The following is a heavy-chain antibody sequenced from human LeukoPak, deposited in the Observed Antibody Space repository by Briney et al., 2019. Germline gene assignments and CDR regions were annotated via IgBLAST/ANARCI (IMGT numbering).Heavy chain of an antibody. J-gene: IGHJ4*02. CDR3: ATDGAAWSRSY. D-gene: IGHD2-8*02. V-gene: IGHV3-21*01. CDR2: ISRGSTSI. Sequence: PGASLRLSCAASGFTFSTYGMTWVRQAPGKGLEWVSTISRGSTSIYYADSVKGRFTISRDDAKNSVSLQMNSLRAEDTAVYYCATDGAAWSRSYWGQGTLVTVSS. CDR1: GFTFSTYG.